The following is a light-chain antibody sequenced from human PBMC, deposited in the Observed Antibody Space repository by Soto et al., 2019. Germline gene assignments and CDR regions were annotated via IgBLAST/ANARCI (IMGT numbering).Light chain of an antibody. J-gene: IGKJ4*02. CDR2: GTA. CDR3: QQYGVSPAT. CDR1: QSVSSNY. Sequence: EIVLTQSPGILSLSPGDRATLSCRASQSVSSNYLAWYQQNPGQAPRLLIYGTATRASGIPDRFSGSGSGTDFTLTITRLEPEDFAVYFCQQYGVSPATFGGGTKVDIK. V-gene: IGKV3-20*01.